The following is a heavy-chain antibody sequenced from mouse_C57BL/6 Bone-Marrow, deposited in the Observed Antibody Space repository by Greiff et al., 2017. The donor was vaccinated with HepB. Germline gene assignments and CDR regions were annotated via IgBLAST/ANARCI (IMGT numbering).Heavy chain of an antibody. CDR2: ISDGGSYT. V-gene: IGHV5-4*01. CDR3: ARDRRIYYDYDGFAY. CDR1: GFTFSSYA. Sequence: DVQLVESGGGLVKPGGSLKLSCAASGFTFSSYAMSWVRPTPEKRLEWVATISDGGSYTYYPDNVKGRFTISRDNAKNNLYLQMSHLKSEDTAMYYCARDRRIYYDYDGFAYWGQGTLVTVSA. D-gene: IGHD2-4*01. J-gene: IGHJ3*01.